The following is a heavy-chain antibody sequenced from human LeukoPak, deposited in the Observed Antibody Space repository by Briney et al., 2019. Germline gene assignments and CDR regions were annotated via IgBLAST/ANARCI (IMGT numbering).Heavy chain of an antibody. J-gene: IGHJ4*02. D-gene: IGHD4-23*01. CDR2: IYSGGST. CDR1: GFTVSSNY. V-gene: IGHV3-53*01. CDR3: TRPPSTDYGGGN. Sequence: PGGSLRLSCAASGFTVSSNYMSWVRQAPGKGLEWVSVIYSGGSTYYADSVKGRFTISRDNSKNTLYLQMNSLKTEDTAVYYCTRPPSTDYGGGNWGQGTLVTVSS.